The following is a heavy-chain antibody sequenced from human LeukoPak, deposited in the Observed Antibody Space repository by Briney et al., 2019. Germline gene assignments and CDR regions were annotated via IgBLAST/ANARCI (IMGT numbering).Heavy chain of an antibody. CDR1: GFSFSTYW. D-gene: IGHD3-16*01. CDR3: SSQISRGGN. V-gene: IGHV3-74*01. Sequence: GGSLRLSCAASGFSFSTYWMHWVRQVPGKGPEWVSHITPDGSSTNYADSVKGRFTISRDNAKNTLYLQMNRLRAEDTAVYYCSSQISRGGNWGQGTLVTVSS. J-gene: IGHJ4*02. CDR2: ITPDGSST.